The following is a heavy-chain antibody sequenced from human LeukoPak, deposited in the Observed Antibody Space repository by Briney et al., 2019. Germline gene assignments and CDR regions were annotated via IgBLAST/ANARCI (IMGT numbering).Heavy chain of an antibody. Sequence: SETPSLTCAVYGGSFSSYYWSWIRQPPGKGLEWIGYIYYSGSTNYNPSLKSRVTISVDTSKNQFSLKLSSVAAADTAVYYCASSSGYSYGWSHDYWGQGTLVTVSS. CDR2: IYYSGST. V-gene: IGHV4-59*01. CDR1: GGSFSSYY. CDR3: ASSSGYSYGWSHDY. D-gene: IGHD5-18*01. J-gene: IGHJ4*02.